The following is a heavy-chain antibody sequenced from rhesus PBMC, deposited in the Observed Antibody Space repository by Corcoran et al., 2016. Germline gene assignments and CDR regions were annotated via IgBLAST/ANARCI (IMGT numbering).Heavy chain of an antibody. V-gene: IGHV3S11*01. D-gene: IGHD6-31*01. CDR1: GFTFSNYW. J-gene: IGHJ4*01. Sequence: EVQLVESGGGLVQPGGSLRLSCAVSGFTFSNYWMSWVRQAPGKGLEVVGFIKNKADGGTEAYAETVKGRFTISIDDSKNALYLQMNSLKTEDTAVYYCTRDSSGWDDFDYWGQGVLVTVSS. CDR2: IKNKADGGTE. CDR3: TRDSSGWDDFDY.